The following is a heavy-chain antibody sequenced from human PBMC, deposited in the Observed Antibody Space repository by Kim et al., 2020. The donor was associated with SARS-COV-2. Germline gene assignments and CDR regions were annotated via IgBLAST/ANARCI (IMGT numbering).Heavy chain of an antibody. D-gene: IGHD3-10*01. Sequence: GGSLRLSCAASGFTFDDYAMHWVRQVPGKGLEWVSGISWNSGSIGYVDSVKGRFIISRDNAKNSLYLQMNSLRGEDTALYYCVRRSYPYYFDYWGQETL. V-gene: IGHV3-9*01. CDR2: ISWNSGSI. CDR1: GFTFDDYA. CDR3: VRRSYPYYFDY. J-gene: IGHJ4*02.